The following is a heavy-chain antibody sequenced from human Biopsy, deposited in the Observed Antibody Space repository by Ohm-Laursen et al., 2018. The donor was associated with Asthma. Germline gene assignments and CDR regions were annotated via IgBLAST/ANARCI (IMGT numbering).Heavy chain of an antibody. D-gene: IGHD4-23*01. CDR2: ISVYNGNT. Sequence: SSVKVSCKTSGYTFNSAGITWVRQAPGQGLEWMGWISVYNGNTKVAQKLQDRVTMITDTSTSTAYMGLRSLRSDDTAVYFCARTVDYSHYYGIDVWGQGTTVTVS. V-gene: IGHV1-18*01. J-gene: IGHJ6*02. CDR3: ARTVDYSHYYGIDV. CDR1: GYTFNSAG.